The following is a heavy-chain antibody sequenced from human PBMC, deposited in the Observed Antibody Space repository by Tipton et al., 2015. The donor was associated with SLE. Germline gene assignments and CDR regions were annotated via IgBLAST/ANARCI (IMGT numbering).Heavy chain of an antibody. V-gene: IGHV4-30-2*01. CDR1: GGSVSSGPYY. D-gene: IGHD1-26*01. J-gene: IGHJ4*02. Sequence: TLSLTCAVSGGSVSSGPYYWSWVRQPPGKGLEWIGCIYYSGSTYYSPPLSSRVSISLDGSKNQFSLSLSSVTAADTAVYYCARLGGGYSLEHWGQGTLVSVSS. CDR2: IYYSGST. CDR3: ARLGGGYSLEH.